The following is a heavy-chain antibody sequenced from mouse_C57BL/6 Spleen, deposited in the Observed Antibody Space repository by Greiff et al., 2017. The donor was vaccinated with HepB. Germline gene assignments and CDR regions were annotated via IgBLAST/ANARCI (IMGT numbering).Heavy chain of an antibody. CDR3: GGIITTVVADYAMDY. J-gene: IGHJ4*01. D-gene: IGHD1-1*01. CDR1: GYTFTGYW. V-gene: IGHV1-9*01. Sequence: QVQLQQSGAELMKPGASVKLSCKATGYTFTGYWLEWVKQRPGHGLEWIGEILPGSGSTNYNEKFKGKATFTADTSSNTAYMQLSSLTTEDSAIYYCGGIITTVVADYAMDYWGQGTSVTVSS. CDR2: ILPGSGST.